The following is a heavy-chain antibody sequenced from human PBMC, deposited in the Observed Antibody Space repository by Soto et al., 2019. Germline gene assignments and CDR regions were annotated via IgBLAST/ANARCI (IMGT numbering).Heavy chain of an antibody. CDR2: ISSSSSYI. CDR3: ASLFRGYSYGLNWFDP. D-gene: IGHD5-18*01. Sequence: PGGSLRLSCAASGFTFSSYSMNWVRQAPGKGLEWVSSISSSSSYIYYADSVKGRFTISRDNAKNSLYLQMNSLRAEDTAVYYCASLFRGYSYGLNWFDPWGPGTLVTVSS. V-gene: IGHV3-21*01. J-gene: IGHJ5*02. CDR1: GFTFSSYS.